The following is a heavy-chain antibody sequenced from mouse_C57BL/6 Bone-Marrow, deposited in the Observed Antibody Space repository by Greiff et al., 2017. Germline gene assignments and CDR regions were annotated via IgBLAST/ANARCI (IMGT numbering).Heavy chain of an antibody. D-gene: IGHD2-4*01. V-gene: IGHV1-69*01. CDR3: ARHYDYDGYFDV. CDR1: GYTFTSYW. Sequence: QVQLQQPGAELVMPGASVKLSCKASGYTFTSYWMHWVKQRPGQGLEWIGEIDPSDSYTNYNQEFKGKSTLTVDKSSSTAYMQLSSLTSEDSAVYYCARHYDYDGYFDVWGTGTTVTVAS. CDR2: IDPSDSYT. J-gene: IGHJ1*03.